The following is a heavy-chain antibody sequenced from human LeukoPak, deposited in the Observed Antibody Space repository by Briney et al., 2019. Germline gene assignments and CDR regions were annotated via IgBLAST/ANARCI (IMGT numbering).Heavy chain of an antibody. J-gene: IGHJ4*02. CDR3: ARDYCSSTSCLFDY. CDR1: GFTVTSNY. Sequence: GGSLRLSCAASGFTVTSNYMSWVRQAPGQGLGWVAVIWNDGSNKYYVDSVKGRFTISRDNSKNTLYLQMNSLRTEDTAVYYCARDYCSSTSCLFDYWGQGTLVTVSS. CDR2: IWNDGSNK. D-gene: IGHD2-2*01. V-gene: IGHV3-33*08.